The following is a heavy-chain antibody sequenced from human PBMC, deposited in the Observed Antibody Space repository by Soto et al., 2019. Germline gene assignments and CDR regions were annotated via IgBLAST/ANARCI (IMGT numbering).Heavy chain of an antibody. J-gene: IGHJ4*02. CDR1: GDSVSSSSVT. D-gene: IGHD2-21*02. V-gene: IGHV6-1*01. CDR2: TYYRSKWYN. CDR3: ARSIVVVTALDY. Sequence: SQTLSLTCAISGDSVSSSSVTWNWIRQSPSRGLEWLGRTYYRSKWYNDYAVSVKSRITINPDTSKNQFSLQLNSVTPEDTAVYYCARSIVVVTALDYWGQGTLVTVSS.